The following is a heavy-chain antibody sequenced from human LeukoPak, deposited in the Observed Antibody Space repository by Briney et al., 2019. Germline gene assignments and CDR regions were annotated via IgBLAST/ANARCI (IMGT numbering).Heavy chain of an antibody. J-gene: IGHJ4*02. D-gene: IGHD5-12*01. CDR1: GVTFRSYG. Sequence: GGSLRLSCAASGVTFRSYGTHWGRHAPGGRREWGALISSDGNDKLYGDSVRGRFTISRDDSKSTLYLQMNSLRAEDTAVYYCTTKVIRGNSGDDYDDWGQGTLVTVSS. CDR3: TTKVIRGNSGDDYDD. CDR2: ISSDGNDK. V-gene: IGHV3-30*03.